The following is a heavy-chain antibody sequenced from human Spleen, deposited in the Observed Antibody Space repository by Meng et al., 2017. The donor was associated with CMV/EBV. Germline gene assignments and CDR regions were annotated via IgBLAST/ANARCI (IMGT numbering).Heavy chain of an antibody. CDR3: ARVGSTSCY. CDR1: GFTFSSVA. Sequence: GESLKISCAVSGFTFSSVAMHWVRQAPGKGLEWVAFIRYDGSNKYYADSVKGRFTISRDNSKNTLYLQMNSLRAEDTAVYYCARVGSTSCYWGQGTLVTVSS. V-gene: IGHV3-30*02. J-gene: IGHJ4*02. D-gene: IGHD2-2*01. CDR2: IRYDGSNK.